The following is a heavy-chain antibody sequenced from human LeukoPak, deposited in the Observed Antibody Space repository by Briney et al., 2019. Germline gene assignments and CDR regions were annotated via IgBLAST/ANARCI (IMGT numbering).Heavy chain of an antibody. CDR2: IRYDGSNK. CDR3: AKDGEHNYYDSSGYYLS. CDR1: GFTFSSYG. V-gene: IGHV3-30*02. Sequence: GGSLRLSCAASGFTFSSYGMHWVRQAPGKGLEWVAFIRYDGSNKYYADSVKGRFTISRDNSKNTLYLQMNSLRAEDTAVYYCAKDGEHNYYDSSGYYLSWGQGTLVTVSS. J-gene: IGHJ4*02. D-gene: IGHD3-22*01.